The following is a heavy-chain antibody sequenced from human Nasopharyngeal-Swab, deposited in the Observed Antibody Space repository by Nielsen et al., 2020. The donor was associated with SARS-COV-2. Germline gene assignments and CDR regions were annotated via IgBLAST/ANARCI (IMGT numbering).Heavy chain of an antibody. CDR2: MNPNSGNT. J-gene: IGHJ3*02. V-gene: IGHV1-8*01. D-gene: IGHD6-13*01. CDR1: GYTFTSYD. CDR3: ARVYSSSWIDAFDI. Sequence: ASVKVSCKASGYTFTSYDINWVRQATGQGLEWMGWMNPNSGNTGYAQKFQGRVTMTRNTSISTAYMELSSLRFEDTAVYYCARVYSSSWIDAFDIWGQGTMVTVSS.